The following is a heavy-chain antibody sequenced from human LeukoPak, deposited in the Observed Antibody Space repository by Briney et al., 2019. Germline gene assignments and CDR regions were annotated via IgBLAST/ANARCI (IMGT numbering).Heavy chain of an antibody. D-gene: IGHD2/OR15-2a*01. CDR1: GFTVSSNY. CDR2: IYSGGST. Sequence: PGGSLRLSCAASGFTVSSNYMSWVRQAPGKGLEWVSVIYSGGSTYYADSVKGRFTISRDNSKNTLYLQMNSLRAEDTAVYYCARVLWSKYYFDYWGQGTLVTVSS. V-gene: IGHV3-66*01. J-gene: IGHJ4*02. CDR3: ARVLWSKYYFDY.